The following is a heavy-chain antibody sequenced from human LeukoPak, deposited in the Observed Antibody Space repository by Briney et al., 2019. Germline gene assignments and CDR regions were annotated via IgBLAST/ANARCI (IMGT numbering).Heavy chain of an antibody. V-gene: IGHV3-9*01. D-gene: IGHD2-2*01. J-gene: IGHJ6*02. CDR3: AKGCSSTSCPDGHYYGMDV. CDR2: ISWNSGSL. Sequence: AGGSLRLSCAASGFTFDDYAMHWVRQAPGKGLEWASGISWNSGSLGYADSVKGRFTISRDNAKNSLYLEMNSLRTEDTALYYCAKGCSSTSCPDGHYYGMDVWGQGTTVIVSS. CDR1: GFTFDDYA.